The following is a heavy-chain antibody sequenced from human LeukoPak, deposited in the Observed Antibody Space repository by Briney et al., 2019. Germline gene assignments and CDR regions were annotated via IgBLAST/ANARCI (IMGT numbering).Heavy chain of an antibody. D-gene: IGHD5-12*01. CDR2: INHSGTT. V-gene: IGHV4-34*01. CDR3: ARRGVTTIKN. Sequence: PSETLSLTCAVYGGSFSGYYWSWIRQPAGKGLEWIGEINHSGTTNYNPSLKSRVTISADTSNNQFSLRLSSVTAADTAVYYCARRGVTTIKNWGQGTLVTVSS. CDR1: GGSFSGYY. J-gene: IGHJ4*02.